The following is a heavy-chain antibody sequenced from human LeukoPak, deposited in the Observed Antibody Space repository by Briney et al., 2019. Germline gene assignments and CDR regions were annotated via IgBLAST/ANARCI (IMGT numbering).Heavy chain of an antibody. D-gene: IGHD3-10*01. CDR1: GFTFNSYW. CDR3: AKDALWFGELPSPDNWFDP. J-gene: IGHJ5*02. V-gene: IGHV3-23*01. Sequence: PGGSLRLSCAASGFTFNSYWMHWVRQAPGKGLEWVSAISGSGGSTYYADSVKGRFTISRDNSKNTLYLQMNSLRAEDTAVYYCAKDALWFGELPSPDNWFDPWGQGTLVTVSS. CDR2: ISGSGGST.